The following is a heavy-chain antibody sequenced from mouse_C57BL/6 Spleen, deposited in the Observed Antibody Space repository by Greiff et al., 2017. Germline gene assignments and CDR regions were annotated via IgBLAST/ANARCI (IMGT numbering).Heavy chain of an antibody. CDR1: GFSFTSYG. D-gene: IGHD2-2*01. Sequence: QVQLKESGPGLVQPSQSLSITCTVSGFSFTSYGVHWVRQSPGKGLEWLGVIWSGGSTDYNAAFISRLSISKDNSKSQVFFKMNSLQAADTAIYYGGGGTGFFAFWGKGTLVTVSA. V-gene: IGHV2-2*01. J-gene: IGHJ3*01. CDR3: GGGTGFFAF. CDR2: IWSGGST.